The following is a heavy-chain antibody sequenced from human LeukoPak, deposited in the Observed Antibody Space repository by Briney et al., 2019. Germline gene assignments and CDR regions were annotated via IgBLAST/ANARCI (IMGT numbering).Heavy chain of an antibody. CDR1: GFTFSSYW. D-gene: IGHD6-19*01. Sequence: PGGSLRLSCAASGFTFSSYWMSWVRQAPGKGLEWVANIKQDGSEKYYVGSVKGRFTISRDNAKNSLYLQMNSLRAEDTAVYYCARDIIAVDIAEYFQHWGQGTLVTVSS. V-gene: IGHV3-7*03. J-gene: IGHJ1*01. CDR2: IKQDGSEK. CDR3: ARDIIAVDIAEYFQH.